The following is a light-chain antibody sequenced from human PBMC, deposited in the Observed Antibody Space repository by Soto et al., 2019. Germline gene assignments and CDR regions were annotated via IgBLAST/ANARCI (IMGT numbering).Light chain of an antibody. V-gene: IGLV2-11*01. CDR1: SSDVGAYNY. CDR2: DVN. J-gene: IGLJ1*01. Sequence: QSALTQPRSVSGSPGQSVTISRAGTSSDVGAYNYVSWFQQHPGKAPKVIIYDVNKRPSGVPDRFSGSKSGNTASLTISGLQADDEADYYCCSFAGGFTFVFGTGTKLTVL. CDR3: CSFAGGFTFV.